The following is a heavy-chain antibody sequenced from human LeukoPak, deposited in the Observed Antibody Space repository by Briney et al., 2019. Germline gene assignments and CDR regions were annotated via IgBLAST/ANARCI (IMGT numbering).Heavy chain of an antibody. Sequence: GGSLRLSCAASGFTFISYAMSWVRQAPGKGLEWVSAITASGSTTYYADSVKGRFTISRDNAKNSLYLQMNSLRAEDTAVYYCARDPLGYCSSTSCPIDYYYGMDVWGQGTTVTVSS. CDR2: ITASGSTT. D-gene: IGHD2-2*01. CDR1: GFTFISYA. V-gene: IGHV3-23*01. J-gene: IGHJ6*02. CDR3: ARDPLGYCSSTSCPIDYYYGMDV.